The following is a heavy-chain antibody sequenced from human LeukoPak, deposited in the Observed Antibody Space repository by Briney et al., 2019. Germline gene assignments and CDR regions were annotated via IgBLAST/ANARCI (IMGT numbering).Heavy chain of an antibody. Sequence: GGSLRLSCAASGFTFSDYYMGWIRQAPGEGRGWVSYITDNGRKIYYADSLKGRFTISRDNAKNSLYLQMNSLRAEDTAVYYCAELGITMIGGVWGKGTTVTISS. V-gene: IGHV3-11*04. D-gene: IGHD3-10*02. CDR3: AELGITMIGGV. CDR1: GFTFSDYY. J-gene: IGHJ6*04. CDR2: ITDNGRKI.